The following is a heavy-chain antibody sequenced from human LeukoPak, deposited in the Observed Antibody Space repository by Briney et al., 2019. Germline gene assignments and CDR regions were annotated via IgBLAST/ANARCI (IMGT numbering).Heavy chain of an antibody. CDR2: IYYSGST. D-gene: IGHD3-10*01. Sequence: PSQTLSLTCTVSGGSISSGDYYWSWIRQPPGKGLEWIGYIYYSGSTYYNPSLKSRVTISVDTSKNQSSLKLSSVTAADTAVYYCASETPYYYGSGSYSWGRWFDPWGQGTLVTVSS. CDR1: GGSISSGDYY. J-gene: IGHJ5*02. V-gene: IGHV4-30-4*08. CDR3: ASETPYYYGSGSYSWGRWFDP.